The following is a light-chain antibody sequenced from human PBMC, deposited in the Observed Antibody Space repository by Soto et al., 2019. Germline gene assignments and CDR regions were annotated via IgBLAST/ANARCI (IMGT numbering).Light chain of an antibody. CDR1: SSDVGAYDY. Sequence: QSALAQPPSASGSPGQSFTISCTGTSSDVGAYDYVSWYQQHPGKAPKLMIYEINKRPSGVPDRFSGSKSGNTASLTVSGIQAEDEADYYCRSFAGSNNFNYVYGNGKKLTV. CDR2: EIN. V-gene: IGLV2-8*01. J-gene: IGLJ1*01. CDR3: RSFAGSNNFNYV.